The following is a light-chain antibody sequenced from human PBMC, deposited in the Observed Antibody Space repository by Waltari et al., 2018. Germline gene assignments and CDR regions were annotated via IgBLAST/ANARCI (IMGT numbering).Light chain of an antibody. V-gene: IGKV2-30*02. J-gene: IGKJ1*01. CDR2: KVF. CDR1: QSLVHSDGKTY. Sequence: DVVMTQSPLSLPVTLGQPATISCRSSQSLVHSDGKTYLNWFHQRPGQSPRRLIYKVFKRDSGVPDRFSGSGSGTDFTLKISRVEAEDVGAYYCMQATQWPLTFGQGTKVEIK. CDR3: MQATQWPLT.